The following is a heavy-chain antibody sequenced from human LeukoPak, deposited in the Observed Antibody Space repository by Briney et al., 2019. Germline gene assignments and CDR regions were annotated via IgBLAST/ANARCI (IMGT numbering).Heavy chain of an antibody. V-gene: IGHV3-74*01. CDR1: GFTFSSYW. CDR2: INTDGSST. CDR3: ARAPGWDVDY. D-gene: IGHD1-14*01. J-gene: IGHJ4*02. Sequence: GGSLGLSCSASGFTFSSYWMHWVRQAPGKGLVWVSRINTDGSSTSYADSVKGRFTISRDNAKNTLYLQMNSLRAEDTAVYYCARAPGWDVDYWGQGTLVTVSS.